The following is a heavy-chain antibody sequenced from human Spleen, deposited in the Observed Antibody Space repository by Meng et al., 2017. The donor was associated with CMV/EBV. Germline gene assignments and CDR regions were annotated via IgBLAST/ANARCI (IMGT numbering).Heavy chain of an antibody. Sequence: QVRLPQWGAGLLKPSETLSLTCAVYGGSFSGDYWSWIRQPPGKGLEWIGEINHSGSTNYNPSLKSRVTISVDTSKNQLSLKLSSVTAADTAVYYCAREPWFDPWGQGTLVTVSS. V-gene: IGHV4-34*01. CDR2: INHSGST. D-gene: IGHD1-26*01. CDR1: GGSFSGDY. J-gene: IGHJ5*02. CDR3: AREPWFDP.